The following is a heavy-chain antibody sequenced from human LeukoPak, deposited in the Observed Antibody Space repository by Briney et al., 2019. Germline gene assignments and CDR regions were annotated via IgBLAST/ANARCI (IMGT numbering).Heavy chain of an antibody. Sequence: ASVKVSCKASVYTFTIYGISGVRQAPGQGLEWMGWISAYNGNTNYAQKLQGRVTMTTDTSTSTAYMELRSLRSDDTAVYYCARDKEYYYDSSAPSDYWGQGTLVTVSS. CDR1: VYTFTIYG. J-gene: IGHJ4*02. V-gene: IGHV1-18*01. D-gene: IGHD3-22*01. CDR2: ISAYNGNT. CDR3: ARDKEYYYDSSAPSDY.